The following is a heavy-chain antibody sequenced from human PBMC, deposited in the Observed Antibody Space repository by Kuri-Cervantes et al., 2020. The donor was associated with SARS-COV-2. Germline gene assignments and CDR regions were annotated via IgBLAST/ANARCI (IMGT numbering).Heavy chain of an antibody. Sequence: SETLSLTCTVSGGSISSSSYYWGWIRQPPGKGLEWIGSIYHSGSTYYNPSLKSRVTISVDTSKNQFSLKLSSATAADTAVYYCARDPNGIAAAGNYWGQGTLVTVSS. CDR3: ARDPNGIAAAGNY. V-gene: IGHV4-39*07. J-gene: IGHJ4*02. CDR1: GGSISSSSYY. CDR2: IYHSGST. D-gene: IGHD6-13*01.